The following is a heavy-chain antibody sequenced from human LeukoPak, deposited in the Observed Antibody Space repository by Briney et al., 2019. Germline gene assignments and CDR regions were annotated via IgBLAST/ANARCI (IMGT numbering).Heavy chain of an antibody. CDR1: GGSISSYY. Sequence: SETLSLTCTVSGGSISSYYWSWIRQPPGKGLEWIGYIYYSGSTYYNPSLKSRVTISVDTSKNQFSLKLSSVTAADTAVYYCATEVGYYYDSSGYSLWGQGTLVTVSS. V-gene: IGHV4-59*06. CDR2: IYYSGST. CDR3: ATEVGYYYDSSGYSL. J-gene: IGHJ4*02. D-gene: IGHD3-22*01.